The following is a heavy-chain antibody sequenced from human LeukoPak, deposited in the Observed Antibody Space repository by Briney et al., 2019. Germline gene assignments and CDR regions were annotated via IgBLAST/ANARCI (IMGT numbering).Heavy chain of an antibody. Sequence: ASVKVSCKASGYTFTSYGISWVRQAPGQGLEWMGGIIPIFGTANYAQKFQGRVTITADESTSTAYMELSSLRSEDTAVYYCARDDYGVFDYWGQGTLVTVSS. CDR2: IIPIFGTA. J-gene: IGHJ4*02. CDR1: GYTFTSYG. CDR3: ARDDYGVFDY. D-gene: IGHD4-17*01. V-gene: IGHV1-69*13.